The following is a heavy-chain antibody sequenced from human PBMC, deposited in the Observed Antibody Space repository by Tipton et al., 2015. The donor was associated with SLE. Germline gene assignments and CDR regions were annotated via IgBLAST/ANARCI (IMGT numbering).Heavy chain of an antibody. D-gene: IGHD6-19*01. CDR2: FFYFGDT. V-gene: IGHV4-39*07. J-gene: IGHJ3*02. CDR3: ARVRGGWANDASDI. Sequence: TLSLTCTVSGGSISSSLYYWGWIRQPPGKELEWIGSFFYFGDTFYNPSLRSRVTISVDTAKNQFSLNLNSVTAADTATYYCARVRGGWANDASDIWGQGTMVTVSS. CDR1: GGSISSSLYY.